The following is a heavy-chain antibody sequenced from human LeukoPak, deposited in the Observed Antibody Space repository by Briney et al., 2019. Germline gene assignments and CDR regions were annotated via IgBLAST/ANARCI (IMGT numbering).Heavy chain of an antibody. CDR3: ARDIGIVGATIDY. V-gene: IGHV3-74*01. CDR2: ITNDGSST. J-gene: IGHJ4*02. CDR1: GLTFSSHW. D-gene: IGHD1-26*01. Sequence: GGSLRLSCAASGLTFSSHWMHWVRQAPGKGLVWVSRITNDGSSTTYADSVKGRFTISRDNAKNMLYLQVNSLRAEDTAVYYCARDIGIVGATIDYWGQGTLVTVSS.